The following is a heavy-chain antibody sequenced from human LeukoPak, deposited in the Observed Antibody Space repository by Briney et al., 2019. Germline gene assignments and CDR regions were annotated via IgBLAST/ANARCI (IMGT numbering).Heavy chain of an antibody. Sequence: GGSLRLSCAASGITFSSYSMNWVRQAPGKGLEWVSSSSSYRGYIDYADSVKVRFTISRDNAKNSLYLQMNSLRAEDTAVYYCARDVGIHTPDAFGYWGQGTLVTVSS. J-gene: IGHJ4*02. CDR2: SSSYRGYI. V-gene: IGHV3-21*01. CDR1: GITFSSYS. D-gene: IGHD1-26*01. CDR3: ARDVGIHTPDAFGY.